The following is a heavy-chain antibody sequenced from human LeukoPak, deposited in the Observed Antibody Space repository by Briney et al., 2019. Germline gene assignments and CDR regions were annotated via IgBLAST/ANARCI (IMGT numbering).Heavy chain of an antibody. CDR2: IDWDDDK. CDR1: GFSLSTSGVS. V-gene: IGHV2-70*11. D-gene: IGHD5-24*01. CDR3: ARIRPGGDGYTPREYYFDY. Sequence: ESGPTLVKPTQTLTLTCTFSGFSLSTSGVSVGWIRQPPGKALEWLARIDWDDDKYYSTSLKTRLTISKDTSKNQVVLTMTNMDPVDTATYYCARIRPGGDGYTPREYYFDYWGQGTLVTVSS. J-gene: IGHJ4*02.